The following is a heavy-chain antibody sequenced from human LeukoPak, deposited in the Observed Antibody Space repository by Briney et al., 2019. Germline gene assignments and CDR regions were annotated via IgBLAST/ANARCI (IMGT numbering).Heavy chain of an antibody. CDR1: GGSISSDNW. D-gene: IGHD2-21*01. J-gene: IGHJ4*02. Sequence: SETLSLTCAVSGGSISSDNWWTWVRQPPGKGLEWIGKIYHSGSTNDNPSLKSRVTMSVDKSNNQFSLNLTSVSAADTAVYYCARVDWYEGLDYWGQGALVTVSS. V-gene: IGHV4-4*02. CDR2: IYHSGST. CDR3: ARVDWYEGLDY.